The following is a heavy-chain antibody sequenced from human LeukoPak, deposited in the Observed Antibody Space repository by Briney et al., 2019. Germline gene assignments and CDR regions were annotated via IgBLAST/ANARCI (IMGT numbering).Heavy chain of an antibody. CDR3: ARGGFGSGSHFDY. Sequence: GASVKVSCKASGYTFTSYDINWVRQATGQGLEWMGWMNPNSGDTGYVQKFQGRVTMTRSTSISTAYMELSSLRSGDTAICYCARGGFGSGSHFDYWGQGTLVTVSS. V-gene: IGHV1-8*01. CDR2: MNPNSGDT. CDR1: GYTFTSYD. D-gene: IGHD3-10*01. J-gene: IGHJ4*02.